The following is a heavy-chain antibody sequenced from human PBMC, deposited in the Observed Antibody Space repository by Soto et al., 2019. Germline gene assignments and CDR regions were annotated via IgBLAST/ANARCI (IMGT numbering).Heavy chain of an antibody. CDR1: GGSISSGGYW. CDR3: ARGLTN. D-gene: IGHD3-3*01. CDR2: IYSSGST. Sequence: QVQLQESGPGLVKPSQNLSLTCTVSGGSISSGGYWWSWILQHPGKGLERMWYIYSSGSTYYNPSLKSRVTISVDTSKNQFSLELSSVTAADTAVYYCARGLTNWGQGTLVTVSS. V-gene: IGHV4-31*03. J-gene: IGHJ4*02.